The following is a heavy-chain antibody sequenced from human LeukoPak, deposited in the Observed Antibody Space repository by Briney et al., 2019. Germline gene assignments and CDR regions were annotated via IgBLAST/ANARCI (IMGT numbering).Heavy chain of an antibody. J-gene: IGHJ4*02. CDR2: IYSGGSGVTT. D-gene: IGHD6-6*01. CDR3: ARESPDRPGFDY. CDR1: GVTVNSNY. Sequence: PGGSLRLSCEASGVTVNSNYMNWVRQAPRQGLEWVSVIYSGGSGVTTYYADSVKGRFAISRDSSKNTLYLQMNSLRAEDTAVYYCARESPDRPGFDYWGQGTLVTVSS. V-gene: IGHV3-53*01.